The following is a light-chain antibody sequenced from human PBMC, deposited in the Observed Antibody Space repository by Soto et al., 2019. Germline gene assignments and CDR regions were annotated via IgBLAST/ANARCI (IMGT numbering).Light chain of an antibody. CDR1: SSDVGGYNY. V-gene: IGLV2-14*01. Sequence: QSALTQPASVSGSPGQSITISCTGTSSDVGGYNYVSWYQQHPGRAPKLMIYDVTYRPSGVSNRFSGSKAGNTASLTISGLQAEDEADYYCNSYTSSSTFLFGGGTKLTVL. J-gene: IGLJ2*01. CDR3: NSYTSSSTFL. CDR2: DVT.